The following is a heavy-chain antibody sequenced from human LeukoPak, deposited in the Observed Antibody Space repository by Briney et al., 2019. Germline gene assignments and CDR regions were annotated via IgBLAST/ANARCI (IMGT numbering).Heavy chain of an antibody. Sequence: GGSLRLSCAASGFTFSKYDLSWVRQAPGKGLECVSAIDRGVGSTYYADSVKGRFTISRDNSKNTLYLQMNNLRVDDTAVYYCARRIPDSSGIDYWGQGTPVTVSS. CDR3: ARRIPDSSGIDY. CDR1: GFTFSKYD. V-gene: IGHV3-23*01. CDR2: IDRGVGST. J-gene: IGHJ4*02. D-gene: IGHD6-19*01.